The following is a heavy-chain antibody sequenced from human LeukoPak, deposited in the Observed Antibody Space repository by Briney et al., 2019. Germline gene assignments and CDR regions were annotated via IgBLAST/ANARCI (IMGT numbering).Heavy chain of an antibody. CDR1: GFPLSACH. D-gene: IGHD3-3*01. CDR2: ITTKADSYAT. CDR3: TTYKSGHY. V-gene: IGHV3-73*01. Sequence: GGSLKLSCAASGFPLSACHIQWVRQASGKGLEWVGRITTKADSYATAYDASLKGSFTISRDDSKNTAYLQMNSLITEDTAVYFCTTYKSGHYWGQGTLVTVSS. J-gene: IGHJ4*02.